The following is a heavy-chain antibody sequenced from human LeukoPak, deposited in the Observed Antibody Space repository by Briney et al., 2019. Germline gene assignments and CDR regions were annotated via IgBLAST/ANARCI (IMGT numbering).Heavy chain of an antibody. CDR1: GFTFSSYA. CDR3: ARGEVPAAISLLDY. V-gene: IGHV3-30*04. D-gene: IGHD2-2*01. J-gene: IGHJ4*02. Sequence: AGSLRLSCAASGFTFSSYAMHWVRQAPGKGLEWVAVVSYDGSNKYYADSVKSRFTISRDNSKNTLYLQMNSLRAENTAVYYCARGEVPAAISLLDYWGQGTLVTVSS. CDR2: VSYDGSNK.